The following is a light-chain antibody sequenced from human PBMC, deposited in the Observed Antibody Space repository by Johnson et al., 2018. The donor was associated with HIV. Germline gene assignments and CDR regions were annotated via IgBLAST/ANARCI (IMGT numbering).Light chain of an antibody. CDR3: GTWDSSLSAYV. V-gene: IGLV1-51*02. J-gene: IGLJ1*01. CDR1: SSDMGNYA. Sequence: QSVLTQPPSVSAAPGQKVTISCSGSSSDMGNYAVSWYQQLPGTAPKLLIYENNKRPSGIPDRFSGSKSGTSATLGITGLPTGDEADYDCGTWDSSLSAYVFGTGTKVTVL. CDR2: ENN.